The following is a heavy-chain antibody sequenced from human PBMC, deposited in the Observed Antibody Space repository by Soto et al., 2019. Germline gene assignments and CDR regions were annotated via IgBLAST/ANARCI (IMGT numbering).Heavy chain of an antibody. J-gene: IGHJ6*02. CDR2: INHSGST. Sequence: KASETLSLTCAVYGGSFSGYYWSWIRQPPGKGLEWIGEINHSGSTNYNPSLKSRVTISVDTSKNQFSLKLSSVTAADTAVYYCARSLGIYRRYYGMDVWGQGTTVTVSS. V-gene: IGHV4-34*01. D-gene: IGHD5-12*01. CDR1: GGSFSGYY. CDR3: ARSLGIYRRYYGMDV.